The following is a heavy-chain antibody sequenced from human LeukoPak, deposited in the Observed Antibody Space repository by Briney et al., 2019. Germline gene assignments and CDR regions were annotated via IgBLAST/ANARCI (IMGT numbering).Heavy chain of an antibody. CDR1: GFTFSDYW. Sequence: GGSLRLSCAASGFTFSDYWMSWVRQAPGKGLEWVANIKQDGSEKFYVDSVKGRFTIYRDNAKNSLYLQMSSLRAEDTAVYYCARGGVDAGYFDYWGRGTLVTVSS. V-gene: IGHV3-7*01. CDR2: IKQDGSEK. J-gene: IGHJ4*02. D-gene: IGHD3-16*01. CDR3: ARGGVDAGYFDY.